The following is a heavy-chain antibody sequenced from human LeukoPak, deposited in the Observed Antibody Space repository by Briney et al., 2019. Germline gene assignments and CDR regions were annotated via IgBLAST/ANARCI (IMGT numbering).Heavy chain of an antibody. D-gene: IGHD3-22*01. V-gene: IGHV3-33*06. CDR1: GFTFSSYG. Sequence: GGSLRLSCAASGFTFSSYGMHWVRQAPGKGLEWVAVIWYDGSNKYYADSVKGRFTISRDNPKNTLYLQMNSLRAEDTAVYYCAKVEDDSSGYGFDYWGQGTLVTVSS. CDR2: IWYDGSNK. J-gene: IGHJ4*02. CDR3: AKVEDDSSGYGFDY.